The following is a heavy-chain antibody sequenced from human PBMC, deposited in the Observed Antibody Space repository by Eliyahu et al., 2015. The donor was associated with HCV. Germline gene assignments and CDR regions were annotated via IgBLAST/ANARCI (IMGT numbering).Heavy chain of an antibody. Sequence: EVQLVESGGGLVQPGRSLRLSCAASGFTFDDYAMHWVRQAPGKGLEWVSGISWNSGSIGYADSVKGRFTISRDNAKNSLYLQMNSLRAEDTALYYCAKDDSYGWGADYWGQGTLVTVSS. J-gene: IGHJ4*02. CDR3: AKDDSYGWGADY. V-gene: IGHV3-9*01. CDR2: ISWNSGSI. CDR1: GFTFDDYA. D-gene: IGHD5-18*01.